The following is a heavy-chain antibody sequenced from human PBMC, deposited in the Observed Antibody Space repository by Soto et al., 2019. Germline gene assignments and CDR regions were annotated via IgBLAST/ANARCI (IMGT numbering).Heavy chain of an antibody. J-gene: IGHJ5*02. D-gene: IGHD2-15*01. CDR2: ISYDGSNK. CDR1: GFTFSSYG. V-gene: IGHV3-30*18. Sequence: GGSLRLSCAASGFTFSSYGMHWVRQAPGKGLEWVAVISYDGSNKYYADSVKGRFTISRDNSKNTLYLQMNSLRAEDTAVYYCAKGGGDDCSGGSCCSEFGWFDPWGQGTLVTVSS. CDR3: AKGGGDDCSGGSCCSEFGWFDP.